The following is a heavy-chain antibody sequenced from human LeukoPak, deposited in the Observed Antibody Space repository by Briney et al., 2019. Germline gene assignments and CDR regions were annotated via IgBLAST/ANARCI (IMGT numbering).Heavy chain of an antibody. V-gene: IGHV3-23*01. Sequence: GGSLRLSCAASGFTFSTYAMSWVRQAPGKGLEWVSSISGRGNNTYYADSVKGRFTISRDNSKNTLHLQMNSLRAEDTAIYYCARAYSSSWYDYWGQGTLDTVSS. CDR1: GFTFSTYA. CDR2: ISGRGNNT. CDR3: ARAYSSSWYDY. D-gene: IGHD6-13*01. J-gene: IGHJ4*02.